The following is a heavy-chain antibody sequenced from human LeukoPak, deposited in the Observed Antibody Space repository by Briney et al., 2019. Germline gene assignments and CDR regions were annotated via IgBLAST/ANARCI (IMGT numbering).Heavy chain of an antibody. CDR1: RFTFSSYS. CDR3: ASQRVVGATTWFDP. CDR2: ISSSGYDI. D-gene: IGHD1-26*01. V-gene: IGHV3-21*01. Sequence: PGGSLRLSCAASRFTFSSYSMNWVRQAPGKGLEWVSSISSSGYDIYYADSVKGRFTISRDNSKNTLYLQMNSLRAEDTAVYYCASQRVVGATTWFDPWGQGTLVTVSS. J-gene: IGHJ5*02.